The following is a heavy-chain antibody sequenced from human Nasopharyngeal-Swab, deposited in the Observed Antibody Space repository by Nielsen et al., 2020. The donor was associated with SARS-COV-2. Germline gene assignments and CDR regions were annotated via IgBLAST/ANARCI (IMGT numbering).Heavy chain of an antibody. CDR2: IKQDGSEK. V-gene: IGHV3-7*03. J-gene: IGHJ6*03. CDR1: GFTFSSYW. D-gene: IGHD3-3*01. CDR3: AREVLESYYYYYYMDV. Sequence: GESPKISCAASGFTFSSYWMSWVRQAPGKGLEWVANIKQDGSEKYYVDSVKGRFTISRDNAKNSLYLQMNSLRAEDTAVYYCAREVLESYYYYYYMDVWGKGTTVTVSS.